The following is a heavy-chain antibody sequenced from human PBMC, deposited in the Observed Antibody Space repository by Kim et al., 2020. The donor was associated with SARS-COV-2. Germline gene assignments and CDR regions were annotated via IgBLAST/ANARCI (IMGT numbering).Heavy chain of an antibody. Sequence: GGSLRLSCAASGFTFSSFAMHWVRQAPGKGLEWVAVISYDGSNKYYADSVEGRFTISRDNSKNTLYLQMNSLRAEDTAVYYCAKDLQYYDVWCGFTSPIYDCYYGMDVWGQGTPVTVSS. V-gene: IGHV3-30*18. CDR2: ISYDGSNK. D-gene: IGHD3-3*01. J-gene: IGHJ6*02. CDR1: GFTFSSFA. CDR3: AKDLQYYDVWCGFTSPIYDCYYGMDV.